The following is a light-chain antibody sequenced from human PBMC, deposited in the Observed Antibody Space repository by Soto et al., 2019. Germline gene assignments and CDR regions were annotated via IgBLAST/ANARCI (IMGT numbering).Light chain of an antibody. CDR2: NND. V-gene: IGLV1-40*03. CDR3: QSYDRSLGGFVV. J-gene: IGLJ2*01. Sequence: QSVVTQPPSVSGAPGQRVTMSCTGDSSNIGTGYDVHWYQQSPGSAPKLLIYNNDNRPSGVPDRFPGSKSGASASLAITGLQAEDEATYYCQSYDRSLGGFVVFGGGTKLTVL. CDR1: SSNIGTGYD.